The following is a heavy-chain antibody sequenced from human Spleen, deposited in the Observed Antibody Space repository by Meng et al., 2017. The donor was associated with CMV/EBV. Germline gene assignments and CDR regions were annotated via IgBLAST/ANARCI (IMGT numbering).Heavy chain of an antibody. CDR1: FTFSSYW. CDR2: INSDGSST. J-gene: IGHJ4*02. V-gene: IGHV3-74*01. Sequence: FTFSSYWMHWVRQGTGKGLVWVSRINSDGSSTSYADSVKGRFTISRDNAKNTLYLQMNSLRAEDTAMYYCARSDIEVVPAAQPFDYWGQGTLVTVSS. CDR3: ARSDIEVVPAAQPFDY. D-gene: IGHD2-2*01.